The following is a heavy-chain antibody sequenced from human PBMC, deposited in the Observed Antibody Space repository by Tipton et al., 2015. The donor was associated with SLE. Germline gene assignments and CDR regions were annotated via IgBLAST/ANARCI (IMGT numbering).Heavy chain of an antibody. D-gene: IGHD4-17*01. CDR2: IYYTMSA. CDR1: GGSISSADYY. CDR3: GAGDRDDYYGMDV. J-gene: IGHJ6*02. Sequence: TLSLTCTVSGGSISSADYYWSWIRQHPGKGLEWIGYIYYTMSAYYNPSLKSRVIISLDTSKNHFSLKLSSVTALDTAVYYCGAGDRDDYYGMDVWGQGTTVTVSS. V-gene: IGHV4-31*03.